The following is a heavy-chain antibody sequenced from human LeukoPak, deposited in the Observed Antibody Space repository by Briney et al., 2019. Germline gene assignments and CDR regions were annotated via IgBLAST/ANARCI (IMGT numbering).Heavy chain of an antibody. D-gene: IGHD3-9*01. CDR3: ARSTKDYDILTGTHLNYYFDY. V-gene: IGHV3-53*01. J-gene: IGHJ4*02. Sequence: PGGSLRLSCAASGFTVSSNEMSWVRQAPGKGLERVSIIYSGGSTYYADSVKGRFTISRDNSKNTLYLQMNSLRAEDTAVYYCARSTKDYDILTGTHLNYYFDYWGQGTLVTVSS. CDR1: GFTVSSNE. CDR2: IYSGGST.